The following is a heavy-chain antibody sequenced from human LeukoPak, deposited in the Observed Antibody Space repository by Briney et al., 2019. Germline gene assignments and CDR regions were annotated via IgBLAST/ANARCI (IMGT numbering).Heavy chain of an antibody. Sequence: SETLSLTCAVSGGSISNSGYYWGWIRQPPGKGLEWIGSIYYSGSTYYNPSLKSRVTISVDTSKNQFSLKLSSVTAADTAVYYCARVIAAAGKTSGIYYFDYWGQGTLVTVSS. V-gene: IGHV4-39*01. CDR2: IYYSGST. J-gene: IGHJ4*02. D-gene: IGHD6-13*01. CDR3: ARVIAAAGKTSGIYYFDY. CDR1: GGSISNSGYY.